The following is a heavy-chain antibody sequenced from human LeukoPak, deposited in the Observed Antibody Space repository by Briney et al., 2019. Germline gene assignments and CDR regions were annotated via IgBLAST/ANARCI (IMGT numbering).Heavy chain of an antibody. Sequence: SGGSLRLSCAASGFTFSSYGMHWVRQAPGKGLEWVSVIYSGGTTYYADSVKGRFTISRDSSRNSLYLQMNSLRAEDTAVYYCARGGQWQRMIYWGQGTLAIVSS. CDR3: ARGGQWQRMIY. V-gene: IGHV3-53*01. CDR2: IYSGGTT. D-gene: IGHD5-12*01. CDR1: GFTFSSYG. J-gene: IGHJ4*02.